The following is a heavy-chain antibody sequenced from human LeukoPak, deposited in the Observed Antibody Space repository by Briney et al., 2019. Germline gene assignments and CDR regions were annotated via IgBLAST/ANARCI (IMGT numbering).Heavy chain of an antibody. Sequence: SETLSLTCTVSGGSISSYYWSWIRQPAGKGLEWIGRIYTSGSTNYNPSLKSRVTMSVDTSKNQFSLKLSSVTAADTAVYYCARDRTAELRYFDWLSESYFDYWGQGTLVTVSS. CDR2: IYTSGST. D-gene: IGHD3-9*01. CDR1: GGSISSYY. CDR3: ARDRTAELRYFDWLSESYFDY. J-gene: IGHJ4*02. V-gene: IGHV4-4*07.